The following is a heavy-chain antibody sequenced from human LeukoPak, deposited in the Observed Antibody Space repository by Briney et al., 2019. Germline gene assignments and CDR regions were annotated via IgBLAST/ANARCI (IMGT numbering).Heavy chain of an antibody. J-gene: IGHJ3*02. V-gene: IGHV4-34*01. CDR2: INRSGST. CDR3: ARGPRIQLWLEEVMGAFDI. D-gene: IGHD5-18*01. Sequence: SETLSLTCAVYGGSFSGYYWSWIRQPPGKGLEWIGEINRSGSTNYNPSLKSRVTISVDTSKNQFSLKLSSVTAADTAVYYCARGPRIQLWLEEVMGAFDIWGQGTMVTVSS. CDR1: GGSFSGYY.